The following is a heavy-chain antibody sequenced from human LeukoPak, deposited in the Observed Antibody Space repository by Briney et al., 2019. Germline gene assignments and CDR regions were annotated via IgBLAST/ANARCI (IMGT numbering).Heavy chain of an antibody. J-gene: IGHJ3*02. Sequence: PGGSLRLSCAASGFTFSSYAMHWVRQAPGKGLEWVAVISYDGSNKYYADSVKGRFTISRDNSKNTLYLQMNSLRAEDTAVYYCAREVDYGDQPEAFDIWGQGTMVTVSS. CDR3: AREVDYGDQPEAFDI. CDR2: ISYDGSNK. V-gene: IGHV3-30-3*01. CDR1: GFTFSSYA. D-gene: IGHD4-17*01.